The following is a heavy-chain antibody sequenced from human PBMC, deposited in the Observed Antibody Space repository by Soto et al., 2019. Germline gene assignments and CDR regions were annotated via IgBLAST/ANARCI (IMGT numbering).Heavy chain of an antibody. CDR1: GYTFTSYG. J-gene: IGHJ5*02. CDR2: ISAYNGNT. Sequence: ASVKVSCKASGYTFTSYGISWLRQAPGQGLEWMGWISAYNGNTNYAQKLQGRVTMTTDTSTSTAYMELRSLRSDDTAVYYCARAPYCSGGSCYSSRLYNWFDPWGQGTLVTVSS. D-gene: IGHD2-15*01. V-gene: IGHV1-18*01. CDR3: ARAPYCSGGSCYSSRLYNWFDP.